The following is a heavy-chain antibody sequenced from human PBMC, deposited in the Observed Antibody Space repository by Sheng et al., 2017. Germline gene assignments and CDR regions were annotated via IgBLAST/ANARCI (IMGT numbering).Heavy chain of an antibody. CDR1: GGSISSYY. D-gene: IGHD5-18*01. V-gene: IGHV4-59*01. J-gene: IGHJ6*03. Sequence: QVQLQESGPGLVKPSETLSLTCTVSGGSISSYYWSWIRQPPGKGLEWIGYIYYSGSTNYNPSLKSRVTISVDTSKNQFSLKLSSVTAADTAVYYCARVTGMGSYYYYYMDVWGQGTTVTVSS. CDR2: IYYSGST. CDR3: ARVTGMGSYYYYYMDV.